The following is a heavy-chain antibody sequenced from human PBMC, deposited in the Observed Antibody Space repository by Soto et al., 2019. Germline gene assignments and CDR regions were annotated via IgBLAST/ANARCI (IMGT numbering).Heavy chain of an antibody. D-gene: IGHD6-13*01. CDR1: GYTFSNFW. CDR2: IYPGDQET. V-gene: IGHV5-51*01. CDR3: ARSPRSSPYFDY. J-gene: IGHJ4*02. Sequence: GESLKISCQCSGYTFSNFWIGWVRRLPGRGLEWMGIIYPGDQETRYSPSFHGKVTIPADKSINTAYLQWNSLEASDTAFYFCARSPRSSPYFDYWGQGALGTVSS.